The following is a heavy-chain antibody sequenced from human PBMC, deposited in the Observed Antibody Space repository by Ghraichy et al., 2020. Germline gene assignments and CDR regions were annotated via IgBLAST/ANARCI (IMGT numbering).Heavy chain of an antibody. Sequence: SETLSLTCAVYGGSFSGYYWSWIRQPPGKGLEWIGEINHSGSTNYNPSLKSRVTISVDTSKNQFSLKLSSVTAADTAVYYCARVGYGWELLVGIDYWGQGTLVTVSS. D-gene: IGHD1-26*01. CDR3: ARVGYGWELLVGIDY. CDR2: INHSGST. CDR1: GGSFSGYY. V-gene: IGHV4-34*01. J-gene: IGHJ4*02.